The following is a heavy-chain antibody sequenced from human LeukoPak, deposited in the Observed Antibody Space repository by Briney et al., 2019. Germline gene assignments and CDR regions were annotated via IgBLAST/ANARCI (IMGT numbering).Heavy chain of an antibody. CDR1: GYSFTSYW. CDR2: IYPGDSDT. J-gene: IGHJ5*02. V-gene: IGHV5-51*01. Sequence: PGESLQISCKGSGYSFTSYWTGWVRQLPGKGLEWMGIIYPGDSDTRYSPSFQGQVTISADKSISTAYLQWSSLKASDTAIYYCARRSTSYEWFDPWGQGTLVTVSS. CDR3: ARRSTSYEWFDP. D-gene: IGHD2-2*01.